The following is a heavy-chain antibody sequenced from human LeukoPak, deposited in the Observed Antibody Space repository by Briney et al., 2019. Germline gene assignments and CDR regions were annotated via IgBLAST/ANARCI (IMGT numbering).Heavy chain of an antibody. D-gene: IGHD3-22*01. CDR2: ISYDESNK. Sequence: GRSLRLSCAASGFTFSSYGMHWVRQAPGKGLEWVAVISYDESNKYYADSVKGRFTISRDNSKNTLYLQMNSLRAEDTAVYYCAKDHDSSGYFDYWGQGTLVTVSS. CDR3: AKDHDSSGYFDY. J-gene: IGHJ4*02. V-gene: IGHV3-30*18. CDR1: GFTFSSYG.